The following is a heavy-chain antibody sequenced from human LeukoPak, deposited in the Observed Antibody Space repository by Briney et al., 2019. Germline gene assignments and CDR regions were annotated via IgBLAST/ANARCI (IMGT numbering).Heavy chain of an antibody. CDR2: IYYSGST. J-gene: IGHJ4*02. Sequence: PSQTLSLTCTVSGVSISSGDYYWSWIRQPPGKGPEWIGYIYYSGSTYYNPSLKSRVTISVDTSKNQFSLKLSSVTAADTAVYYCARQPTYYYDSSGYYPRYYFDYWGQGTLVTVSS. D-gene: IGHD3-22*01. V-gene: IGHV4-30-4*01. CDR3: ARQPTYYYDSSGYYPRYYFDY. CDR1: GVSISSGDYY.